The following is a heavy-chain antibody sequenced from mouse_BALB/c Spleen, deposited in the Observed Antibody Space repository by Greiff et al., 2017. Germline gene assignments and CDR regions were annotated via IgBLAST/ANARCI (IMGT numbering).Heavy chain of an antibody. CDR3: ARSDYYGSSFY. V-gene: IGHV14-3*02. Sequence: EVQLQQSGAELVKPGASVKLSCTASGFNIKDTYMHWVKQRPEQGLEWIGRIDPANGNTKYDPKFQGKATITADTSSNTAYLQLSSLTSEDTAVYYCARSDYYGSSFYWGQGTTLTVSS. CDR1: GFNIKDTY. CDR2: IDPANGNT. J-gene: IGHJ2*01. D-gene: IGHD1-1*01.